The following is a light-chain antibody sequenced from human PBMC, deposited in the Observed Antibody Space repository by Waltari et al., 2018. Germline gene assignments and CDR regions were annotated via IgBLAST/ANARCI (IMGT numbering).Light chain of an antibody. CDR2: GTN. V-gene: IGLV1-40*01. CDR3: QSYDNILSGGV. Sequence: CRQPHGTAPKLLSDGTNNRPSGVPDRFSGSKSGTSASLAITGLQSDDEADYYCQSYDNILSGGVFGGGTKLTVL. J-gene: IGLJ2*01.